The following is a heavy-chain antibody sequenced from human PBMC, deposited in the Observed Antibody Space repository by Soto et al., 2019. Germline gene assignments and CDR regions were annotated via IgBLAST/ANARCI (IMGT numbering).Heavy chain of an antibody. V-gene: IGHV3-30*18. Sequence: QVQLVESGGGVVQPGKSLRLSCAASGFTFSSYGMHWVRQAPGKGLEWVAVISYDGSNKYYADSVKGRFTISRDNSKSTLYLQMNSLRAEDTAVYYCTKDQWLIVATSPEGGFDYWGQGTLVTVSS. J-gene: IGHJ4*02. CDR2: ISYDGSNK. CDR1: GFTFSSYG. D-gene: IGHD5-12*01. CDR3: TKDQWLIVATSPEGGFDY.